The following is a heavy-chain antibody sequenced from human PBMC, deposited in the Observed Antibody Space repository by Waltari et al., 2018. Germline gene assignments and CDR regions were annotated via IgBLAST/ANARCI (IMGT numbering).Heavy chain of an antibody. D-gene: IGHD3-16*01. V-gene: IGHV4-34*02. Sequence: QVQLQQWGAGLLKPSETLSLTCAVYGGSFSDYYWSWIRQPPGKGLEWIGEINHNGNTNYNPSLRSRITISIDTSKNQFSLKLNSVTAADTAVYYCARVQDYVRDYWGQGTLVTVSS. CDR1: GGSFSDYY. CDR2: INHNGNT. J-gene: IGHJ4*02. CDR3: ARVQDYVRDY.